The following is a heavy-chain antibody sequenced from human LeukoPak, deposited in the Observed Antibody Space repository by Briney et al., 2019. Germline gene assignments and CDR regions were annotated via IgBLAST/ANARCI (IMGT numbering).Heavy chain of an antibody. V-gene: IGHV3-7*01. CDR3: ARDPFDY. J-gene: IGHJ4*02. CDR2: IKQDGSGE. Sequence: GGSLRLSCAVSGLTISYYWMSWVRQAPGKGLEWVANIKQDGSGEFYVDSVKGRFTISRDSAKNSLFLQMNSLREEDTAVYYCARDPFDYWGQGTLVTVSS. CDR1: GLTISYYW.